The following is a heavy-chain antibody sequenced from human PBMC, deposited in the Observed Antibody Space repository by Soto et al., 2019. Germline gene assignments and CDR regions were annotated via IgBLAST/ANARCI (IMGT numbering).Heavy chain of an antibody. J-gene: IGHJ6*02. CDR1: GDSVSSSSGA. D-gene: IGHD3-3*01. V-gene: IGHV6-1*01. CDR3: AGIIFFRCLDV. CDR2: TYYRSKWIN. Sequence: SQTLSLTCVISGDSVSSSSGAWNWIRQSPSRGLEWLGRTYYRSKWINEYAVSVESRISINPDTSKNHFSLHLYSVTPEDTAVYYCAGIIFFRCLDVWGEG.